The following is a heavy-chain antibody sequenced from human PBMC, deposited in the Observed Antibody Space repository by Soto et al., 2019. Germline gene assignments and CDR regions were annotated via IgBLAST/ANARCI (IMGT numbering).Heavy chain of an antibody. D-gene: IGHD6-19*01. CDR1: GGSISSGGYY. CDR3: ARVGGGWPYFDY. Sequence: SETLSLTCTVSGGSISSGGYYWSWIRQHPGKGLEWIGYIYYSGSTYYNPSLKSRVTMSVDTSKNQFSLKLSSVTAADTAVYYCARVGGGWPYFDYWGQGTLVTVSS. J-gene: IGHJ4*02. V-gene: IGHV4-31*03. CDR2: IYYSGST.